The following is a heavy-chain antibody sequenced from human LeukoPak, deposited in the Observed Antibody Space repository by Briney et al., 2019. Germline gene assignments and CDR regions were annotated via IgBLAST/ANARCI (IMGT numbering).Heavy chain of an antibody. V-gene: IGHV4-59*01. J-gene: IGHJ6*03. CDR1: GGSTSSYY. CDR3: ARTTEAHSWRTRYYDYYMDV. CDR2: IYYSGST. D-gene: IGHD6-13*01. Sequence: SETLSLTCTVSGGSTSSYYWSWIRQPPGKGLEWIGYIYYSGSTNYNPSLRSRVTISVDTSKNQFSLKLSSVTAADTAVYYCARTTEAHSWRTRYYDYYMDVWGKGTTVTVSS.